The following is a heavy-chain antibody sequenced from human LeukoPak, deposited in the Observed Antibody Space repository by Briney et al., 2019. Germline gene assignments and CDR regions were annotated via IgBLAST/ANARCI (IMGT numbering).Heavy chain of an antibody. Sequence: GGSLRLSCAASGFKFSSFGMHWVRQAPGKGLDWVASVRFDGNNKYYSDSVRGRFTISRDNSKNTLFLQMDSLRPEDTSIYYCAKVRLLLSSWDDVFESWGQGTMVTVSS. CDR1: GFKFSSFG. V-gene: IGHV3-30*02. D-gene: IGHD6-13*01. CDR3: AKVRLLLSSWDDVFES. CDR2: VRFDGNNK. J-gene: IGHJ3*02.